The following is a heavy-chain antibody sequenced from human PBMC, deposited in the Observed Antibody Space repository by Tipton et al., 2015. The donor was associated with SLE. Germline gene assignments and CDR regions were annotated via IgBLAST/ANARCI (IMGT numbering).Heavy chain of an antibody. CDR2: INHSGST. D-gene: IGHD6-13*01. V-gene: IGHV4-34*01. Sequence: TLSLTCAVYGGSFSGYYWSWIRQPPGKGLEWIGEINHSGSTNYNPSLKSRVTISVDTSKNQFSLKLSSVTAADTAVYYCARHRRQAAAGLYYFDYWGQGTLVTVSS. J-gene: IGHJ4*02. CDR1: GGSFSGYY. CDR3: ARHRRQAAAGLYYFDY.